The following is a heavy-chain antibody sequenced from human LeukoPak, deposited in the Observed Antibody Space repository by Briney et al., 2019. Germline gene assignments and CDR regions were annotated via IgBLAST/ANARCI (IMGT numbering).Heavy chain of an antibody. CDR3: ATETNGRHYDY. J-gene: IGHJ4*02. D-gene: IGHD1-14*01. CDR1: GLTFSTSG. V-gene: IGHV3-21*06. Sequence: PGGSLRLSCTASGLTFSTSGFNWVCQAPGKGLEWVASIGPTGSDRYHADSIKGRFTISRDNANNFLYLQMNNLRAEDTAVYYCATETNGRHYDYWGQGTLLTVSS. CDR2: IGPTGSDR.